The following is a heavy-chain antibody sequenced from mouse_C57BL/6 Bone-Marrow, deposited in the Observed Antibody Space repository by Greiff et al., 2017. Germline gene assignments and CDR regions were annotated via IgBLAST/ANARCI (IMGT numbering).Heavy chain of an antibody. Sequence: QVPLKPSGAELARPGASVKLSCKASGYTFTSYGISWVKQRTGQGLEWIGEIYPRSGNTYYNEKFKGKATLTADKSSSTAYMELRSLTSEDSAVYVCARSPYYYGSNYYAMDYWGQGTSVTVSA. CDR2: IYPRSGNT. D-gene: IGHD1-1*01. J-gene: IGHJ4*01. V-gene: IGHV1-81*01. CDR3: ARSPYYYGSNYYAMDY. CDR1: GYTFTSYG.